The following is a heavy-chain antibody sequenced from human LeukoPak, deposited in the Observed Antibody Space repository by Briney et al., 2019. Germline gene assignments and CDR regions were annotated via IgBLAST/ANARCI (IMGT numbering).Heavy chain of an antibody. CDR2: INPSSGVT. Sequence: KPGASVKVSCKASGYTFTGFSIHWVRQAPGQGLEWLGRINPSSGVTLYTEKFEGRVTMTRDTSNTTAYMELSGLRPDDTAVYYCSRVMGYCRSGDCRDYWGQGTLVIVSS. CDR1: GYTFTGFS. D-gene: IGHD2-15*01. J-gene: IGHJ4*02. CDR3: SRVMGYCRSGDCRDY. V-gene: IGHV1-2*06.